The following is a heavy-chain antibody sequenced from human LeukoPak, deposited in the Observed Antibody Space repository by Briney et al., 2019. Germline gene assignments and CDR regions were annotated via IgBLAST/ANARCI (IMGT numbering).Heavy chain of an antibody. CDR3: ARALYYGDPYFDY. J-gene: IGHJ4*02. CDR1: GGSISSSSYY. D-gene: IGHD4-17*01. CDR2: IYYSGST. V-gene: IGHV4-39*01. Sequence: SETLSLTCTVSGGSISSSSYYWGWIRQPPGKGLEWIGSIYYSGSTYYNPSLKSRVTISVDTSKNQFSLKLSSVTAADTAVYYCARALYYGDPYFDYWGQGTLVTVSS.